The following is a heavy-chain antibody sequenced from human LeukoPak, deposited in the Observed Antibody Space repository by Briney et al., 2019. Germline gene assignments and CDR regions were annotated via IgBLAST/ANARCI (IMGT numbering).Heavy chain of an antibody. CDR2: IYNSGST. D-gene: IGHD3-16*01. V-gene: IGHV4-31*03. Sequence: SQTLSLTCTVSGGSISSGAYYWTWIRQHPGKGLEWIGYIYNSGSTYYNPSLKGRVTISVDTSKNQFSVKLSSVSAADTAVYYCATGGGRYYFDYWGQGALVTVSS. J-gene: IGHJ4*02. CDR3: ATGGGRYYFDY. CDR1: GGSISSGAYY.